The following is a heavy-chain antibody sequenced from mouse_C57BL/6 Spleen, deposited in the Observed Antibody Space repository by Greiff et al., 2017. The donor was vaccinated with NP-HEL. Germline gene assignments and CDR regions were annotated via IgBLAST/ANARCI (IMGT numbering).Heavy chain of an antibody. CDR2: ISYDGSN. D-gene: IGHD4-1*01. V-gene: IGHV3-6*01. CDR3: ARDLGRYYAMDD. Sequence: VQLQQSGPGLVKPSQSLSLTCSVTGYSITSGYYWNWIRQFPGNKLEWMGYISYDGSNNYNPSLKNRISITRDTSKNQFFLKLNSVTTEDTATYYCARDLGRYYAMDDWGQGTSVTVSS. CDR1: GYSITSGYY. J-gene: IGHJ4*01.